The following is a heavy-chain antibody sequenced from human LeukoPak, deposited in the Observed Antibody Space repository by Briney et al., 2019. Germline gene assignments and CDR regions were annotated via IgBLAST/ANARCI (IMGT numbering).Heavy chain of an antibody. CDR3: AKSRLSGINDAFDI. Sequence: GGSLRLSCAASGFPFSGYSLTWVRLAPGKGLEWISYISSSNTIYYADSVKGRFTISRDNAKNTLYLQMNSLRAEDTALYYCAKSRLSGINDAFDIWGQGTMVTVSS. V-gene: IGHV3-48*01. D-gene: IGHD3-3*01. J-gene: IGHJ3*02. CDR1: GFPFSGYS. CDR2: ISSSNTI.